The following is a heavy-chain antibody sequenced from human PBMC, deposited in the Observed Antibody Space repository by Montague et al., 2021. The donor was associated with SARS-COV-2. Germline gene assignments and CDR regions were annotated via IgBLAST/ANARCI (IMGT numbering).Heavy chain of an antibody. J-gene: IGHJ4*02. CDR2: IYDSGST. Sequence: SETLSLTCIVSGSSVRSYYWSWIRQPPGKGLEWIGYIYDSGSTNYNPSLKSRVTISVDTSKNQFSLKLSSVTAADTAVYYCARENTVTTFGGPYYIDSWGQGTQVTVPS. D-gene: IGHD4-17*01. CDR1: GSSVRSYY. CDR3: ARENTVTTFGGPYYIDS. V-gene: IGHV4-59*02.